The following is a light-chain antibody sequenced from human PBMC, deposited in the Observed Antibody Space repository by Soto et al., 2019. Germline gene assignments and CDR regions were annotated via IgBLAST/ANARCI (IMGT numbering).Light chain of an antibody. V-gene: IGKV2-30*02. CDR3: MQGTHWPWT. J-gene: IGKJ1*01. CDR2: KVS. Sequence: DVVMTQSPLSLPGTLGQPASISCRSSQSLIHSDGDTYLNWFQQRPGQSPRRLIYKVSDRDSGVRARVTGSGSGTDFTLKISRVEAEDVGVYYCMQGTHWPWTFGQGTEVEIK. CDR1: QSLIHSDGDTY.